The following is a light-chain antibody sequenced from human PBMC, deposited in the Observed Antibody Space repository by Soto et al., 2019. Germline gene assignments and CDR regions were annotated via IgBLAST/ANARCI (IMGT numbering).Light chain of an antibody. CDR3: QQYGSSPTWT. CDR2: DVS. CDR1: ESVTNY. V-gene: IGKV3-11*01. J-gene: IGKJ1*01. Sequence: EIVLTQSPATLSFSPGERGTLSCRASESVTNYLAWYQQKPGQAPRLLVYDVSNRATGIPARFSGSGSGTDFTLTISSLEPEDFAVYYCQQYGSSPTWTFGQGTKVDIK.